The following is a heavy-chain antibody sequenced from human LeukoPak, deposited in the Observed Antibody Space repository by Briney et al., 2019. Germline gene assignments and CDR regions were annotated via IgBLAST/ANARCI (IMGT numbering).Heavy chain of an antibody. CDR1: GGSISSYY. D-gene: IGHD5-18*01. V-gene: IGHV4-59*01. CDR2: IYYSGST. Sequence: SETLSLTCTVSGGSISSYYWSWIRQPPGKGLDWIGYIYYSGSTNYNPSLKSRVTISVDTSKNQFSLKLSSVTAADTAVYYCARISPYKYSYGVIDYWGQGTLVTVSS. J-gene: IGHJ4*02. CDR3: ARISPYKYSYGVIDY.